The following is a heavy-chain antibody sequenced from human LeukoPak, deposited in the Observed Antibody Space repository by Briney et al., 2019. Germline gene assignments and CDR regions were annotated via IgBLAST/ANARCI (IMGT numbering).Heavy chain of an antibody. V-gene: IGHV3-30-3*01. Sequence: PGGSLRLSCSASGFTFRTYAMHWVRQAPGKGLEWVAVIFDENNKFVADSVKGRFTISRDNAKNSLYLQMNSLRAEDTAVYYCARTRAPSNGRVLYYMDVWGKGTTVTVSS. CDR2: IFDENNK. CDR3: ARTRAPSNGRVLYYMDV. D-gene: IGHD2-2*01. J-gene: IGHJ6*03. CDR1: GFTFRTYA.